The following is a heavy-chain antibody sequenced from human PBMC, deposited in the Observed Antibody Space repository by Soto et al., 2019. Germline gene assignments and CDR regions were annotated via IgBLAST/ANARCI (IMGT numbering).Heavy chain of an antibody. Sequence: SETLSLTCSVSGDSMSSYYLSWIRQSAEKGLEWIGRISATGTTSYIPSLKSRITLSVDTSKNRFSLNLKFVTAEDTAVFYCAKVRSIGSHYVAAFDIWGQGTMVTVSS. V-gene: IGHV4-4*07. CDR3: AKVRSIGSHYVAAFDI. CDR1: GDSMSSYY. D-gene: IGHD3-10*01. CDR2: ISATGTT. J-gene: IGHJ3*02.